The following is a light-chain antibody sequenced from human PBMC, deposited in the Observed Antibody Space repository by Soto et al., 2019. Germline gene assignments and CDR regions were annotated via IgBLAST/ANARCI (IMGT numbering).Light chain of an antibody. V-gene: IGKV1-5*03. CDR3: QQYHTYLYT. CDR1: QSLGGW. Sequence: DLKMTQSPSSLVASVGDRVTITCLASQSLGGWLAWYQQKPGEAPKLLIYKASTLENGVPSRFSGSGSGTEFTLTIRSLQPDDSATYFCQQYHTYLYTFGQGTKLEI. CDR2: KAS. J-gene: IGKJ2*01.